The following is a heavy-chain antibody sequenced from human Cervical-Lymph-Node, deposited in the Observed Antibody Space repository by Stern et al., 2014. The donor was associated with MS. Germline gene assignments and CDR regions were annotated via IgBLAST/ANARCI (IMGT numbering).Heavy chain of an antibody. CDR1: GFTFGDYA. Sequence: EVQLVESGGGLVQPGRSLRLSCTASGFTFGDYAMSWVRQAPGKGLEWVGFIRSKAYGGTTEYAASVKGRFTISRDDSKSIAYLQMNSLKTEDTAVYYCTRASSGWRKHDYWGQGTLVTVSS. CDR3: TRASSGWRKHDY. V-gene: IGHV3-49*04. CDR2: IRSKAYGGTT. J-gene: IGHJ4*02. D-gene: IGHD6-19*01.